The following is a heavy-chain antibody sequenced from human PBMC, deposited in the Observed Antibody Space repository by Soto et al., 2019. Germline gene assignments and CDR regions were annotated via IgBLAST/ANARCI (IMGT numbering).Heavy chain of an antibody. CDR1: GYSFTRNW. CDR2: IYPGDSDT. V-gene: IGHV5-51*01. D-gene: IGHD6-13*01. Sequence: PGESLKISCQGSGYSFTRNWIAWVRQMPGKGLEWMGIIYPGDSDTRYSPSFQGQATISADKSINTAYLQWSSLKVSDTAMYYCARHSGTAESDSHWGQGTLVTVSS. CDR3: ARHSGTAESDSH. J-gene: IGHJ1*01.